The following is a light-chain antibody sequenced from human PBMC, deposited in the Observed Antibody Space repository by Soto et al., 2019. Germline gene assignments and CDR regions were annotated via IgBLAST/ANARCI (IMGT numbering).Light chain of an antibody. Sequence: QSALTQPASVSGSPGQSITISCTGTSSDVGGYDYVSWYQHHPGKAPKLIIYDVTIRPSGVSNRFSGSKSGNTASLTISGLLAEDEADYYCTSYTTRSTVVFGGGTKLTVL. CDR2: DVT. J-gene: IGLJ2*01. CDR3: TSYTTRSTVV. CDR1: SSDVGGYDY. V-gene: IGLV2-14*03.